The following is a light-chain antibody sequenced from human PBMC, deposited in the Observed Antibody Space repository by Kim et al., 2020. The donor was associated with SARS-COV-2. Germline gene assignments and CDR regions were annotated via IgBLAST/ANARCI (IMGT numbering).Light chain of an antibody. V-gene: IGKV1-27*01. CDR2: AAS. CDR1: QAIIPY. J-gene: IGKJ1*01. CDR3: QSSNSAPCT. Sequence: GARVTITCRASQAIIPYLAWFQQTPGEAPKLLIYAASALHSEVPSRFSGSGSGTDFTLTISSLQPVAVATFYCQSSNSAPCTFGQGTKV.